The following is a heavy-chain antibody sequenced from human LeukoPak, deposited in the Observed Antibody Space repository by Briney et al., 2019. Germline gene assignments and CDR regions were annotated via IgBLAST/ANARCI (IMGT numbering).Heavy chain of an antibody. CDR2: INHSGST. Sequence: SETLSLTCAVYGGSFSGYYWSWIRRPPGKGLEWIGEINHSGSTNYNPSLKSRVTISVDTSKNQFSLKLSSVTAADTAVYYCAREGVVVPAVLPYYMDVWGKGTTVTVSS. CDR1: GGSFSGYY. V-gene: IGHV4-34*01. D-gene: IGHD2-2*01. CDR3: AREGVVVPAVLPYYMDV. J-gene: IGHJ6*03.